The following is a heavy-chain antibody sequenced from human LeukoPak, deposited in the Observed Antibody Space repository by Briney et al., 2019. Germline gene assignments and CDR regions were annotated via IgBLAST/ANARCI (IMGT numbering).Heavy chain of an antibody. CDR1: GGSISSGNYY. V-gene: IGHV4-61*02. CDR3: ARDLFTSSWYRWFDP. J-gene: IGHJ5*02. CDR2: IYSSGST. D-gene: IGHD6-13*01. Sequence: SETLSLACTVSGGSISSGNYYWSWIRQPAGKGLEWIGRIYSSGSTNYNPSLKSRVTISEDTSKNQFSLKLTSVTAADTAVYYCARDLFTSSWYRWFDPWGQGTLVTVSS.